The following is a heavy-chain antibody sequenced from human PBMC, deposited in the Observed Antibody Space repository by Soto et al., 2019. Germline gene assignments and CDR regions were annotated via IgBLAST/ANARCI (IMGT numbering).Heavy chain of an antibody. D-gene: IGHD3-22*01. V-gene: IGHV4-59*01. CDR1: GGSISSYY. CDR2: INYSGST. CDR3: ARDLAYYYDSSGYYSNWFDP. Sequence: SETLSLTCTVSGGSISSYYWSWIRQPPGKGLEWIGYINYSGSTNYNPSLKSRVTISVDTSKNQFSLKLSSVTAADTAVYYCARDLAYYYDSSGYYSNWFDPWGQGTLVTVSS. J-gene: IGHJ5*02.